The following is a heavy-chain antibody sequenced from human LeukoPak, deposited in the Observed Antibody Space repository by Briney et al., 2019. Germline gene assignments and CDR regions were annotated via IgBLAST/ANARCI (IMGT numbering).Heavy chain of an antibody. CDR2: IKEDGSEK. CDR3: ARDKREDAYYSSGL. V-gene: IGHV3-7*01. D-gene: IGHD3-22*01. Sequence: GGSLRLSCAASGFTFSTYWMAWVRQAPGKGLEWLADIKEDGSEKYYVDSVKGRFTISRDNAKNSLYLEMNSLRPEDTAVYYCARDKREDAYYSSGLGGQGTLVTVSS. J-gene: IGHJ4*02. CDR1: GFTFSTYW.